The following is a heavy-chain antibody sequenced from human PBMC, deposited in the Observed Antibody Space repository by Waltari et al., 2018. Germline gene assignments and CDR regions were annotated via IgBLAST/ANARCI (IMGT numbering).Heavy chain of an antibody. J-gene: IGHJ4*02. Sequence: STYVAGVRQAPGKGLEWVSVIFSGGSTYTADSVKGRFTISRDNSKNTLYLQMNSLRAEDTAVYYCARARSGWPFDYWGQGTLVTVSS. CDR2: IFSGGST. D-gene: IGHD6-19*01. CDR3: ARARSGWPFDY. CDR1: STY. V-gene: IGHV3-53*01.